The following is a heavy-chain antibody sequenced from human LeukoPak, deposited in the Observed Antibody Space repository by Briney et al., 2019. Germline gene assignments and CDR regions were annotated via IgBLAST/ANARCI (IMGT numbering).Heavy chain of an antibody. CDR2: ISRSGATT. CDR1: GITFSTYE. CDR3: ARDTSGWYMDY. J-gene: IGHJ4*02. Sequence: PGGSLRLSCTASGITFSTYEFQWVRQAPGKGLEWVAYISRSGATTYYADSVKGRFTISRDSAKNSLYLQINNLRAEDTAVYYCARDTSGWYMDYWGQGTLVTVSS. V-gene: IGHV3-48*03. D-gene: IGHD6-19*01.